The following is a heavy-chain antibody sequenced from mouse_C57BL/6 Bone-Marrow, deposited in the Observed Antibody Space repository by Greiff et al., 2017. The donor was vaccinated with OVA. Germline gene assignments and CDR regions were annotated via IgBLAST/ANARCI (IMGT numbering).Heavy chain of an antibody. Sequence: EVQGVESGEGLVKPGGSLKLSCAASGFTFSSYAMSWVRQTPEKRLEWVAYISSGGDYIYYADNVKGRFTISRANARNTLYLQMSSLKSEDTAMNYCTRGAPDYYGSSYDYAMDYGGKGTSVTVSS. J-gene: IGHJ4*01. CDR3: TRGAPDYYGSSYDYAMDY. D-gene: IGHD1-1*01. CDR1: GFTFSSYA. V-gene: IGHV5-9-1*02. CDR2: ISSGGDYI.